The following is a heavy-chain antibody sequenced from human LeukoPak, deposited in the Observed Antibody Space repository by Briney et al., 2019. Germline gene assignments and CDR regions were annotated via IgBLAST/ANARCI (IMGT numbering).Heavy chain of an antibody. CDR1: GYTFTGYY. D-gene: IGHD3-10*01. J-gene: IGHJ4*02. CDR3: ARTYYFGSGTYYDY. CDR2: INPNNGDT. V-gene: IGHV1-2*02. Sequence: GASVKVSCKASGYTFTGYYMHWVRQAPGQGLEWMGWINPNNGDTNYAQKFQGRVTMTRDTSITTAYMELSRLTSDDTALYYCARTYYFGSGTYYDYWGQGTLVTVSS.